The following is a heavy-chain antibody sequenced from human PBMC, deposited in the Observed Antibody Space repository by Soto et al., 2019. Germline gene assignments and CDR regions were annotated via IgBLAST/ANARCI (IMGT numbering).Heavy chain of an antibody. CDR2: IYPADSDT. V-gene: IGHV5-51*01. D-gene: IGHD2-21*01. CDR3: ARIPHITTSYYDHSYGMDV. Sequence: GESLKISCKGSGYSFPSQWIGWGRQTPGKGLEWMGSIYPADSDTRYSPSFQGQVTISADKSIGTSYLEWSNLKASDTAMYYCARIPHITTSYYDHSYGMDVWGQGTTVTVSS. CDR1: GYSFPSQW. J-gene: IGHJ6*02.